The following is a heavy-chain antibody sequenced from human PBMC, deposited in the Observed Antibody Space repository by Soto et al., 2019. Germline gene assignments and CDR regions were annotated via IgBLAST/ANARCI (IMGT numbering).Heavy chain of an antibody. J-gene: IGHJ4*02. Sequence: QVQLQESGPGLVKPSQTLSLTCTVSGGSISSGDYYWSWIRQPPGKGLEWIGYIYYSGSTYYNPSLKSRVTISVDTSKNQFSLKLSSVTAADTAVYYCARGEGQQLALVDFDYWGQGTLVTVSS. V-gene: IGHV4-30-4*01. CDR2: IYYSGST. CDR3: ARGEGQQLALVDFDY. D-gene: IGHD6-13*01. CDR1: GGSISSGDYY.